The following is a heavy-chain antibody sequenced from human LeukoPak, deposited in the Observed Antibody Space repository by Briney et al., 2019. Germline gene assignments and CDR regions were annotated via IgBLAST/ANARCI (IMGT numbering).Heavy chain of an antibody. J-gene: IGHJ4*02. V-gene: IGHV3-48*03. D-gene: IGHD5-24*01. CDR2: ISSSGNSK. CDR3: ARESREMATLIDY. CDR1: GFTFNSYE. Sequence: PGGSLRLSCAASGFTFNSYEMNWVRQAPGKGLEWISYISSSGNSKYYADSVRGRFTISRDNAKISLFLEMNSLRAEDTAVYHCARESREMATLIDYWGQGTLVTVSS.